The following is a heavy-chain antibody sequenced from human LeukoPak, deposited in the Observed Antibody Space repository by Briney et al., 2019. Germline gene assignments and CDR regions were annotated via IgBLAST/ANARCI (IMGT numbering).Heavy chain of an antibody. CDR1: GGSFSGYY. D-gene: IGHD6-13*01. CDR3: ASLAAAGDFDY. V-gene: IGHV4-34*01. Sequence: NPSETLSLTCAVYGGSFSGYYWSWIRQPPGKGLEWIGEINHSGSTNYNPSLKSRVTISVDTSKNQFSPKLSSVTAADTAVYYCASLAAAGDFDYWGQGTLVTVSS. J-gene: IGHJ4*02. CDR2: INHSGST.